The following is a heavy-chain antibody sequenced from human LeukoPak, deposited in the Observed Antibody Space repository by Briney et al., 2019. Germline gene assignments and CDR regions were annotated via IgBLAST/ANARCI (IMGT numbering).Heavy chain of an antibody. CDR3: AKDSGGTYFYYYYCMDV. J-gene: IGHJ6*03. CDR1: GFIFSRYS. Sequence: GGSLRLSCAASGFIFSRYSMSWVRQAPGKGLEWVSAISGSGTTIYYADSVKGRFTISRDNSKNTIYLQINSLRAEDTAVYYCAKDSGGTYFYYYYCMDVWGKGTTVTVSS. V-gene: IGHV3-23*01. D-gene: IGHD1-26*01. CDR2: ISGSGTTI.